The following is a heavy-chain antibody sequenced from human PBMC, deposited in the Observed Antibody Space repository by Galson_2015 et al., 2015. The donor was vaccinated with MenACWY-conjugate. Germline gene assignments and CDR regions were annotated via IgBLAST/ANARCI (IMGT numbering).Heavy chain of an antibody. V-gene: IGHV3-23*01. CDR3: ARRPTTSGYGLDG. Sequence: SLRLSCAASGFTFSNYLMNWVRQAPGKGLEWVSLISASGDTTYYEDSVRGRFSISRDNSKNTLSLQMNSLRAEDTAVYYCARRPTTSGYGLDGWAKGPRSPSP. J-gene: IGHJ6*02. CDR1: GFTFSNYL. D-gene: IGHD3-3*01. CDR2: ISASGDTT.